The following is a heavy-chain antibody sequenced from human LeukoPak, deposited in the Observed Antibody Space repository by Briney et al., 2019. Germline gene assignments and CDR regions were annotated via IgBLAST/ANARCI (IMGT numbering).Heavy chain of an antibody. J-gene: IGHJ4*02. Sequence: PGGSLRLSCAASGFTFSNFAIRWVRQVPGKGLEWVSSIDGSGDKTHYPDSVRGRFTVSRDNSKNTLYLQMNSLRVEDTATYFCAKVQFNCGPIDYWGQGTPVIVSS. CDR3: AKVQFNCGPIDY. CDR1: GFTFSNFA. CDR2: IDGSGDKT. D-gene: IGHD7-27*01. V-gene: IGHV3-23*01.